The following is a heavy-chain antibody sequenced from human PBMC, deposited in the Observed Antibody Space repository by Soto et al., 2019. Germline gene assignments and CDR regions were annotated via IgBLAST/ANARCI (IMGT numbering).Heavy chain of an antibody. CDR3: ARGEGCSGGSCYKPKYCFHY. D-gene: IGHD2-15*01. V-gene: IGHV3-33*01. CDR1: GFTFSSYG. Sequence: QVQLVESGGGVVQPGRSLRLSCAASGFTFSSYGMHWVRQAPGKGLEWVAVIWYDGSNKYYADSVKGRFTISRDNSKNTLYMQMNSMRAEDPAVYSCARGEGCSGGSCYKPKYCFHYWGQGTLVTVSS. J-gene: IGHJ4*02. CDR2: IWYDGSNK.